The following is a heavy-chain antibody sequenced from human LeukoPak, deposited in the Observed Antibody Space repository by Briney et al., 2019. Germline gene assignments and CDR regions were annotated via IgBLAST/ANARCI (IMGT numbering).Heavy chain of an antibody. J-gene: IGHJ4*02. V-gene: IGHV3-23*01. CDR3: AKDDDGSGSYPSFHY. D-gene: IGHD3-10*01. CDR1: GFTFSSYA. CDR2: ISGSDRST. Sequence: PGGSLRLSCAASGFTFSSYAMSWVRQAPGKGLEWVSAISGSDRSTYYADSVKGRFTISRDNSKNTLYMQVNSVRGEDTAVYYCAKDDDGSGSYPSFHYWGQGTLVTVSS.